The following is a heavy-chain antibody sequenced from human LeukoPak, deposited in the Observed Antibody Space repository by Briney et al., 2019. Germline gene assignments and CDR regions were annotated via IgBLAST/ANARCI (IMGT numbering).Heavy chain of an antibody. Sequence: GGSLRLSCVASGFTFSSYDMSWVRQAPGKGLEWVSAISGSGGSTYYADSVKGRFTISRDNSKNTLYLQMNSLRAEDTAVYYCAKDISITIFGVLIKAYGMDVWGQGTTVTVSS. CDR1: GFTFSSYD. V-gene: IGHV3-23*01. J-gene: IGHJ6*02. CDR2: ISGSGGST. D-gene: IGHD3-3*01. CDR3: AKDISITIFGVLIKAYGMDV.